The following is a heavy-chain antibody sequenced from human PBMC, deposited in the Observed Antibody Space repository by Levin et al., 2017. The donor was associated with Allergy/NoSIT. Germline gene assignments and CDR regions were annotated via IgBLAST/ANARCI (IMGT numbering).Heavy chain of an antibody. V-gene: IGHV3-23*01. CDR2: ISGNADSP. D-gene: IGHD1-14*01. Sequence: QTGGSLRLSCAASGFTFSNFAMSWVRQAPGKGLEWVSGISGNADSPYYADSVKGRFTISRDNSKNTLYLQMNSLRGEDTAIYYCASAGWGDDYFDYWGQGTLVTVSS. J-gene: IGHJ4*02. CDR1: GFTFSNFA. CDR3: ASAGWGDDYFDY.